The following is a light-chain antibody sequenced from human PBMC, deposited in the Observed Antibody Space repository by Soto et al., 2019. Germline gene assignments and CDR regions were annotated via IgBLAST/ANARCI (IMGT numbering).Light chain of an antibody. CDR3: SSYTNTITLIV. CDR1: SSDIGSYRY. Sequence: QSALTQPASVSGSPGQSITISCTGTSSDIGSYRYVSWYQQHPGKAPKLLISEVTHRPSGVSNRFSGSKSGNTASLPISGLQAEDEADYYCSSYTNTITLIVFGTGTKVTVL. J-gene: IGLJ1*01. CDR2: EVT. V-gene: IGLV2-14*01.